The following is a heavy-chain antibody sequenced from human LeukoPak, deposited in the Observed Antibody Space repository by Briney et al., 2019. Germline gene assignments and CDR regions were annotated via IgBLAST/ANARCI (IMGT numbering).Heavy chain of an antibody. J-gene: IGHJ5*02. CDR3: ARVLGEWLENWFDP. V-gene: IGHV1-69*01. CDR1: GGTFSSYA. CDR2: IIPIFGAA. D-gene: IGHD3-16*01. Sequence: SVKVSCKASGGTFSSYAISWVRQAPGQGLEWMGVIIPIFGAANYAQKFQGRVTITADESTSTAYMELSSLRSEDTAVYYCARVLGEWLENWFDPWGQGTLVTVSS.